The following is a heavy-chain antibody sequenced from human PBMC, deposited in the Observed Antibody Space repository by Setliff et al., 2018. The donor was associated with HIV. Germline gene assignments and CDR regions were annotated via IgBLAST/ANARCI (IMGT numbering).Heavy chain of an antibody. CDR1: GDSVSAYY. CDR2: IKHNGNS. Sequence: PSETLSLTCTVSGDSVSAYYWGWIRHPPGKGLEWIGEIKHNGNSNYNPFLKSRLTLSVDTSKNQFSLKLKSVTAADTAVYYCARVTYFYYYYMDVWGKGTTVTVSS. CDR3: ARVTYFYYYYMDV. V-gene: IGHV4-34*01. J-gene: IGHJ6*03.